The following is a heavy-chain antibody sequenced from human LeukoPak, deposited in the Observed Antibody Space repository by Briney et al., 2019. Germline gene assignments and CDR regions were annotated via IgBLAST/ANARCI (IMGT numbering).Heavy chain of an antibody. V-gene: IGHV3-11*01. D-gene: IGHD2-2*01. CDR2: ISSSGSTI. CDR1: GFTFSDYY. CDR3: APYCSSTSCYRGG. Sequence: GGSLRLSCAASGFTFSDYYMSWIRQAPGKGLEWVSYISSSGSTIYYADSVKGRFTISRDNAKNSLYLQMNSLRAEDTAVYYCAPYCSSTSCYRGGWGQGTLVTVSS. J-gene: IGHJ4*02.